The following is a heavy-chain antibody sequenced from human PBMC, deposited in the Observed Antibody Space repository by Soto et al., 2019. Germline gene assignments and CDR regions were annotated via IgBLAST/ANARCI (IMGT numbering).Heavy chain of an antibody. CDR3: AKEHDGSGYFHQYGMDV. CDR1: GFTFSTYG. V-gene: IGHV3-30*18. Sequence: QVQLVESGGGVVQPGRSLTLSCAASGFTFSTYGMHWVRQAPGKGLEWVALISFDASNKYYADSVKGRFTISRDNSKNTLFLLMDSLRAEDTAVYYCAKEHDGSGYFHQYGMDVWGQGTTVTVSS. CDR2: ISFDASNK. J-gene: IGHJ6*02. D-gene: IGHD3-22*01.